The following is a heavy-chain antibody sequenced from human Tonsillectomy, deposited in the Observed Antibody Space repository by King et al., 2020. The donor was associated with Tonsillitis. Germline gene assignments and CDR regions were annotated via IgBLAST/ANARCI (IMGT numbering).Heavy chain of an antibody. Sequence: QLQESGPGLVKPSGTLSLTCAVSGGSISSSNWWSWVRQPPGKGLEWIGEIYHSGSTNYNPSLKSRVTISVDKSTNQFSLKLNSVTPADTAVYHCARWEVGGTANEDGFDIWGQGTMVTVSS. CDR3: ARWEVGGTANEDGFDI. J-gene: IGHJ3*02. V-gene: IGHV4-4*02. CDR1: GGSISSSNW. CDR2: IYHSGST. D-gene: IGHD6-19*01.